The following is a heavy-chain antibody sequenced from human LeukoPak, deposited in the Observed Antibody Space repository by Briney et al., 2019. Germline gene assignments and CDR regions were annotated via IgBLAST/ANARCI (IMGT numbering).Heavy chain of an antibody. V-gene: IGHV4-30-4*01. J-gene: IGHJ6*02. Sequence: SSETLSLTCTVSGGSISSGDYYWSWIRQPPGKGLEWIGYIYYSGSTYYNPSLTSRVTISVDTSKNQFSLKLSSVTAADTAVYYCARTTLLYYDFWSGYPPGYGMDVWGQGTTVTVSS. CDR3: ARTTLLYYDFWSGYPPGYGMDV. D-gene: IGHD3-3*01. CDR2: IYYSGST. CDR1: GGSISSGDYY.